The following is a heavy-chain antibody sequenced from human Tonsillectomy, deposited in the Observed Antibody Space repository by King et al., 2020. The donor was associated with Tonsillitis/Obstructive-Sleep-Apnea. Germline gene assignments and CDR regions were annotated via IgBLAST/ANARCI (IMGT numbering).Heavy chain of an antibody. CDR2: INPSDGIT. J-gene: IGHJ4*02. CDR3: VRDDRDGRHLDY. V-gene: IGHV1-46*01. CDR1: GYTFTRNY. D-gene: IGHD5-24*01. Sequence: VQLVESGAEVKKPGASVTVSCTASGYTFTRNYVHWVRQAPGQGLEWMGIINPSDGITTYAQKFQGRVTMTSDTSTSTVNMELSSLRPGDTALYYCVRDDRDGRHLDYWGQGSLVSVSS.